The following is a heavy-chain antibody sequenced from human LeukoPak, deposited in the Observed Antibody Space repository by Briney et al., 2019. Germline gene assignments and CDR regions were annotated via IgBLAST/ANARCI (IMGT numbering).Heavy chain of an antibody. D-gene: IGHD1-26*01. Sequence: SGPTLVNPTQTLTLTCTFSGFSLSTSGVGVGWIRQPPGKALVWLALIYWDDDKRYSSSLKSRLTITKDTSKNQVVLTMTNTDPVDTATYYCAHTLWHSGSYYRFDYWGQGTLVTVSS. V-gene: IGHV2-5*02. J-gene: IGHJ4*02. CDR1: GFSLSTSGVG. CDR3: AHTLWHSGSYYRFDY. CDR2: IYWDDDK.